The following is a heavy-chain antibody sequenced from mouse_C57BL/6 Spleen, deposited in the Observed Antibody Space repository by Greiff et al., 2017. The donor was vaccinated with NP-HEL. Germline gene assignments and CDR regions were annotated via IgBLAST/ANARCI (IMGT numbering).Heavy chain of an antibody. D-gene: IGHD3-1*01. Sequence: VQLQQPGAELVKPGASVKLSCKASGYTFTSYWMHWVKQRPGRGLGWIGRIAPNSGGTKYNEKFKSKATLTVDKPSSTAYMQLSSLTSEDSAVYYCARGGYSYYFDYWGQGTTLTVSS. CDR3: ARGGYSYYFDY. V-gene: IGHV1-72*01. CDR1: GYTFTSYW. CDR2: IAPNSGGT. J-gene: IGHJ2*01.